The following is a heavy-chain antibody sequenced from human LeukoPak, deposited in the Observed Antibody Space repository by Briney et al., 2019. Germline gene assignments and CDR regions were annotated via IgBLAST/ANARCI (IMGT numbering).Heavy chain of an antibody. CDR1: GGSISSYY. D-gene: IGHD2-2*01. J-gene: IGHJ4*02. CDR3: ARGSSTSQSHY. CDR2: ICTSGST. Sequence: SETLSLTCTVSGGSISSYYWSWIRQPAGKGLEWIGRICTSGSTNYNPSLKSRVTMSVDTPKNQFSLKLSSVTAADTAVYYCARGSSTSQSHYWGQGTLVTVSS. V-gene: IGHV4-4*07.